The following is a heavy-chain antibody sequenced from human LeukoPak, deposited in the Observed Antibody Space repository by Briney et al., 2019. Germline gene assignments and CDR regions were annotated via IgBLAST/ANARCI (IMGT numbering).Heavy chain of an antibody. J-gene: IGHJ5*02. V-gene: IGHV4-34*01. D-gene: IGHD3-16*01. CDR1: GGSFSGYF. CDR2: INHSGRT. CDR3: TRGQYERNP. Sequence: PSETPSLTCAVYGGSFSGYFWSWIRQPPGKGLEWIGEINHSGRTYFNPSLKSRVTLSVDTSKNQFSLKLTSVTAADTAVYYCTRGQYERNPWGQGTLVTVSS.